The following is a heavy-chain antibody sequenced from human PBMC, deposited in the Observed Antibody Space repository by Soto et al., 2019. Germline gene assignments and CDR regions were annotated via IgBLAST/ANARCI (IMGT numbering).Heavy chain of an antibody. CDR1: GGSISSYY. CDR2: IYYSGST. V-gene: IGHV4-59*01. D-gene: IGHD3-10*01. CDR3: ARGVRLNYYGSGSYYTTNWFDP. Sequence: SETLSLTCTVSGGSISSYYWSWIRQPPGKGLEWIGYIYYSGSTNYNPSLKSRVTISVDTSKNQFSLKLSSVTAADTAGYYCARGVRLNYYGSGSYYTTNWFDPWGQGTLVTVSS. J-gene: IGHJ5*02.